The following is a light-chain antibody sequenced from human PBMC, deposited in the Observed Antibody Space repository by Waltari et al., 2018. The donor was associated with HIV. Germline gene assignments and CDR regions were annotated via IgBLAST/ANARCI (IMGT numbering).Light chain of an antibody. CDR2: MND. J-gene: IGLJ1*01. CDR3: VAWDDSLSGFA. Sequence: QSVLTQPPSASGTLGQRVTISCPGGHTTVVSQYVCWYQQLPGMAPKHLIYMNDQRRSGVPDRFSASKSGASASLGISGLRSEDEADYYCVAWDDSLSGFAFGTGTKVTVL. CDR1: HTTVVSQY. V-gene: IGLV1-47*01.